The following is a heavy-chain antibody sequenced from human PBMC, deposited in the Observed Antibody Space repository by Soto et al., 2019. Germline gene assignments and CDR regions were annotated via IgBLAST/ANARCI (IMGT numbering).Heavy chain of an antibody. CDR2: ISSSSSYI. Sequence: GGSLRLSCAASGFTFSSYSMNWVRQAPGKGLEWVSSISSSSSYIYYADSVKGRFTISRDNAKNSLYLQMNSLRAEDTAVYYCARDRDIAATVGAFDIWGQGTMVTVSS. J-gene: IGHJ3*02. CDR3: ARDRDIAATVGAFDI. CDR1: GFTFSSYS. V-gene: IGHV3-21*01. D-gene: IGHD6-25*01.